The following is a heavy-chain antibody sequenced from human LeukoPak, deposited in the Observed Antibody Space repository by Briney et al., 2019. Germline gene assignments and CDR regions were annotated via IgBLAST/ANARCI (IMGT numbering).Heavy chain of an antibody. V-gene: IGHV1-2*02. Sequence: GSVNVSCKASGYSFTGYYMHWVRQAPGQGLEWMGWINPNSGGTNYAQKFQGRVTMTRDTSISTAYMELSRLISDDTAVYYCARVNPRGGGNLPGAYWGQGTLVTVSS. J-gene: IGHJ4*02. CDR1: GYSFTGYY. CDR3: ARVNPRGGGNLPGAY. D-gene: IGHD4-23*01. CDR2: INPNSGGT.